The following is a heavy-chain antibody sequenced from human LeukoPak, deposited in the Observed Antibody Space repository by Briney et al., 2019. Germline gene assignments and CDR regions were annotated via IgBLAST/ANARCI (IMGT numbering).Heavy chain of an antibody. Sequence: SETLSLTCAVYGGSFSGYYWRWIRQPPGKGLEWIGEINHSGSTNYNPSLKSRGTISVDTSKNQFSLKLSSVTAADTAVYYCARLAPPRYDYVWGSYRYEPYFDYWGQGTLVTVSS. D-gene: IGHD3-16*02. CDR1: GGSFSGYY. V-gene: IGHV4-34*01. J-gene: IGHJ4*02. CDR2: INHSGST. CDR3: ARLAPPRYDYVWGSYRYEPYFDY.